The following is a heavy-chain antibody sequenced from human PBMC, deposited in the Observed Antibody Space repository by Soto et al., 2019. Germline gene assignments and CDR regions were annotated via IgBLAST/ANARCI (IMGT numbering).Heavy chain of an antibody. Sequence: EVQLLESGGGLVQPGGSLRLSCAASGFTFSNYAMSWGRQAPGKGLEWVSTTSESAGTTYYADSVEGRFTISRDNSKNTLYLQINSLRAEDTAVYYCARGYSGSQGQLAVDYWGQGTLVTVST. D-gene: IGHD1-26*01. CDR1: GFTFSNYA. CDR3: ARGYSGSQGQLAVDY. V-gene: IGHV3-23*01. CDR2: TSESAGTT. J-gene: IGHJ4*02.